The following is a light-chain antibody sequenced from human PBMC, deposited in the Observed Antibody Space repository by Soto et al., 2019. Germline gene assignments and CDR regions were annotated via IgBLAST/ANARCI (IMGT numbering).Light chain of an antibody. J-gene: IGKJ1*01. CDR2: GAS. V-gene: IGKV3-20*01. CDR1: QSVSNSN. CDR3: QQYVSSPQT. Sequence: EIVLTQSPGTLSLSPGERATLSCRASQSVSNSNLAWYQHKPGQAPRLVIYGASTRAAGIPDRVSGSGSGTDFTLIISRLEPEDFAVYYCQQYVSSPQTFGKGTKVEVK.